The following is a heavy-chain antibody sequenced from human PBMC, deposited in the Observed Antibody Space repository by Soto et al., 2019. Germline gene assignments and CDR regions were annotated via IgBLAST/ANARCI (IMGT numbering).Heavy chain of an antibody. V-gene: IGHV4-31*03. CDR3: PWGQRSNSGSGDYFDA. CDR2: IYYTGST. J-gene: IGHJ4*02. D-gene: IGHD3-10*01. CDR1: GGSASSSDYY. Sequence: SETLSLTCTVSGGSASSSDYYWSWIRQRPGKGLEWLGYIYYTGSTYYNPSLKSRVTISLDTSKNPLSLTLSSVTAADTAVYYCPWGQRSNSGSGDYFDAWDQGTLGTVS.